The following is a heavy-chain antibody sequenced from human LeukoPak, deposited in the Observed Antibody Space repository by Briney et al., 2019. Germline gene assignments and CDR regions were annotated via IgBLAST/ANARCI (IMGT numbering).Heavy chain of an antibody. CDR2: ISWNSGSI. CDR3: AKATRPTRGRASDSSLGPRSGAFDI. CDR1: GFTFDDYA. V-gene: IGHV3-9*01. J-gene: IGHJ3*02. Sequence: PGRSLRLSCAASGFTFDDYAMHWVRQAPGKGLEWVSGISWNSGSIGYADSVKGRFTISRDNAKNSLYLQMNSLRAEDTALYYCAKATRPTRGRASDSSLGPRSGAFDIWGQGTMVTVSS. D-gene: IGHD6-13*01.